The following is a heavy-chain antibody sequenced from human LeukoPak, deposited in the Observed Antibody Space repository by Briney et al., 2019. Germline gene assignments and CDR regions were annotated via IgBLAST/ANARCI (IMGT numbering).Heavy chain of an antibody. CDR2: IYYSGST. V-gene: IGHV4-30-4*01. CDR1: GGSISSGDYY. Sequence: PSETLSLTCTVSGGSISSGDYYWSWIRQPPGKGLEWIGCIYYSGSTYYNPSLKSRVIISVDTSKNQFSLKLSSVTAADTAVYYCASEGSSWQFDYWGQGTLVTVSS. D-gene: IGHD6-13*01. CDR3: ASEGSSWQFDY. J-gene: IGHJ4*02.